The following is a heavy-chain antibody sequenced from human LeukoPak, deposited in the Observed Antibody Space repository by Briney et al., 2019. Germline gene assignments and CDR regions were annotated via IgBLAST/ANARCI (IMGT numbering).Heavy chain of an antibody. CDR1: GFTFSSYA. J-gene: IGHJ4*02. CDR3: ASPRFRFNGPEYFDY. D-gene: IGHD3-10*01. V-gene: IGHV3-30*01. Sequence: PGGSLRLSCAASGFTFSSYAMHWVRQAPGKGLEWVAVISYDGSNKYYADSVKGRFTISRDNSKNTLYLQMNSLRAEDTAVYYCASPRFRFNGPEYFDYRGQGTLVTVSS. CDR2: ISYDGSNK.